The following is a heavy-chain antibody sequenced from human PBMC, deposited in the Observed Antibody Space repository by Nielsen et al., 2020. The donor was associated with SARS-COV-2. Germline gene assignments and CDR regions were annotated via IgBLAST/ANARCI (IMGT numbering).Heavy chain of an antibody. CDR2: ISPSSSRTGYHI. J-gene: IGHJ4*02. CDR1: GFPFNSYT. CDR3: AKQGGVLHFRSSFYPDF. V-gene: IGHV3-21*01. Sequence: GESLKISCAASGFPFNSYTMNWVRQAPGKGLEWVSSISPSSSRTGYHINYADSVKGRFTISRDTSKRTLYLQMNGLRSEDTAVYFCAKQGGVLHFRSSFYPDFWGQGTLVTVSS. D-gene: IGHD3-3*02.